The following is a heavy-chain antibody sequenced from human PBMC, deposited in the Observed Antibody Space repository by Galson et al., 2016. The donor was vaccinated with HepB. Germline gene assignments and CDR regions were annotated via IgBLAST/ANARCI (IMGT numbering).Heavy chain of an antibody. Sequence: SLRLSCAASGITFSSYAMHWVRQAPGKGLEWVAVISHDGSNKYYADSVKGRFTISRDNSKNTLYLQMNSLRAEDTAVYYCARGPLTVNTYCCWFDPWGQGTLVTVSS. CDR3: ARGPLTVNTYCCWFDP. J-gene: IGHJ5*02. V-gene: IGHV3-30-3*01. CDR2: ISHDGSNK. CDR1: GITFSSYA. D-gene: IGHD4-17*01.